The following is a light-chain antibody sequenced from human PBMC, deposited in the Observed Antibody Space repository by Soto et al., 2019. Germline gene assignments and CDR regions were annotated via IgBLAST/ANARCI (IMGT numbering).Light chain of an antibody. CDR1: SSNIGAGYD. V-gene: IGLV1-40*01. CDR2: GNS. CDR3: QSYDSSLRVV. Sequence: VLTQPPSVSGAPGQRVTISCTGSSSNIGAGYDVHWYQQLPGTAPKLLIYGNSNRPSGVPDRFSGSKSGTSASLAITGLQAEDEADYYCQSYDSSLRVVFGGGTKVTVL. J-gene: IGLJ2*01.